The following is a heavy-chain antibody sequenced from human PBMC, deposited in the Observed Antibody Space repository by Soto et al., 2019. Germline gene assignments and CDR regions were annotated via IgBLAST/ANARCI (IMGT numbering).Heavy chain of an antibody. CDR3: ARDLRTASGWYAPGY. Sequence: DVQLLESGGGLVQPGESLRLSCTASGYTFTNYAMMWVRQAPGKGLEWLSSISGYRGTTYYADSVKGRFTLSRDTSRNTVYLYINSLRAEDTAVYYCARDLRTASGWYAPGYWGQGTLVTVSS. J-gene: IGHJ4*02. CDR2: ISGYRGTT. D-gene: IGHD6-19*01. V-gene: IGHV3-23*01. CDR1: GYTFTNYA.